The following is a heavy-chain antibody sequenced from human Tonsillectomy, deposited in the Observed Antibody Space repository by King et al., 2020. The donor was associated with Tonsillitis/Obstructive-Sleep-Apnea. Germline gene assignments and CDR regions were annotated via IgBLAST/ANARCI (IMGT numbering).Heavy chain of an antibody. CDR3: ARFSVQQQLVPDY. D-gene: IGHD6-13*01. J-gene: IGHJ4*02. Sequence: VQLQESGPGLVKPSETLSLTCTVSGGSISSYYWSWIRQPPGKGLEWIGYIYCSGSTNYNPSLKSRVTISVDTSKNQFSLKLSSVTAADTAVYYCARFSVQQQLVPDYWGQGTLVTVSS. V-gene: IGHV4-59*08. CDR1: GGSISSYY. CDR2: IYCSGST.